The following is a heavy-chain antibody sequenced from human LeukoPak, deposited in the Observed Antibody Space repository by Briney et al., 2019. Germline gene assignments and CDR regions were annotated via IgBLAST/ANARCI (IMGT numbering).Heavy chain of an antibody. CDR1: GYTFTNYA. CDR2: INTNTENP. J-gene: IGHJ4*02. D-gene: IGHD1-26*01. Sequence: ASVKVSCKASGYTFTNYAMNWVRQAPGQGLEWMGWINTNTENPTYAQGFTGRFVFSLDTSVSTAYLQISSLQPEDTGVYYCARLPSGSRAVYYFDYWGQGTLVAVSS. V-gene: IGHV7-4-1*02. CDR3: ARLPSGSRAVYYFDY.